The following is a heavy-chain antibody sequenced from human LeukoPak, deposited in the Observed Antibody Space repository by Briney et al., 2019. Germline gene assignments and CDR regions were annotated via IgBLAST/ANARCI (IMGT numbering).Heavy chain of an antibody. J-gene: IGHJ5*02. V-gene: IGHV3-30*02. D-gene: IGHD3-10*01. CDR1: GFTFSSYG. Sequence: GGSLRLSCAASGFTFSSYGMHWVRQAPGKGLEWVAFIRYDGSNYYYADSVKGRFTISRDNSKNTLYLQMNSLRAEDTAVYYCATVSYGSGSYPHPFDPWGQGTLVSVSS. CDR3: ATVSYGSGSYPHPFDP. CDR2: IRYDGSNY.